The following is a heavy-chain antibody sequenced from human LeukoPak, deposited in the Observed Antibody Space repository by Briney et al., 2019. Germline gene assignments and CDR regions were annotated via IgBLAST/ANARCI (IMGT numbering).Heavy chain of an antibody. J-gene: IGHJ4*02. V-gene: IGHV4-34*01. CDR3: ADYYYGSGSYGH. D-gene: IGHD3-10*01. CDR2: IYHSGST. CDR1: GGSFSGYY. Sequence: SETLSLTCAVYGGSFSGYYWSWIRQPPGKGLEWIGEIYHSGSTNYNPSLKSRVTISVDKSKNQFSLKLSSVTAADTAVYYCADYYYGSGSYGHWGQGTLVTVSS.